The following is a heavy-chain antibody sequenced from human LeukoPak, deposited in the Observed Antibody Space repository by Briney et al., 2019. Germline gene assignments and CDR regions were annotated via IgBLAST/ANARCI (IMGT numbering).Heavy chain of an antibody. Sequence: SETLSLTCAVYGGSFSGYYWSWIRQPPGKGLEWIGEINHSGSTNYNPSLKSRVTISVDTSKNQFSLKLSSVTAADTAVYYCARAQNEGYCSGGSCDAWFDPWGQGTLVTVSS. CDR2: INHSGST. CDR3: ARAQNEGYCSGGSCDAWFDP. CDR1: GGSFSGYY. V-gene: IGHV4-34*01. D-gene: IGHD2-15*01. J-gene: IGHJ5*02.